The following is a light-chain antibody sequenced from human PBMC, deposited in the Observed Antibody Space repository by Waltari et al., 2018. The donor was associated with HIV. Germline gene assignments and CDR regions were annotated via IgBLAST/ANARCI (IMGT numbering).Light chain of an antibody. Sequence: QSVLTQPPSVSGAPGQRVTISCTGSSSNIGAGYDVHWYQQLPGTAPKLLIYRNNQRPSGVPDRFSGSKSGTSASLAISGLRSEDEADYYCAAWDDSLLFGGGTKLTVL. CDR2: RNN. J-gene: IGLJ2*01. CDR3: AAWDDSLL. CDR1: SSNIGAGYD. V-gene: IGLV1-47*01.